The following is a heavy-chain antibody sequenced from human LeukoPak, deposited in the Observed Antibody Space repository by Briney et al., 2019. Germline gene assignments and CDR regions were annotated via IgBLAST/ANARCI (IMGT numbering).Heavy chain of an antibody. CDR3: ARDLINYYGSGSDPYYFDY. D-gene: IGHD3-10*01. Sequence: PGGSLRLSCAASGFTFSSYTMNWVRQAPGKGLEWVSAISGSGGSTYYADSVKGRFTISRDNAKNSLYLQMNSLRAEDTAVYYCARDLINYYGSGSDPYYFDYWGQGTLVTVSS. CDR2: ISGSGGST. J-gene: IGHJ4*02. V-gene: IGHV3-21*01. CDR1: GFTFSSYT.